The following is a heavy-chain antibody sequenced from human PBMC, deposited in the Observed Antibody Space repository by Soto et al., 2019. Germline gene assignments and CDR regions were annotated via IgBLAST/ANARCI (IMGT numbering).Heavy chain of an antibody. CDR2: ISSSSSTI. CDR1: S. J-gene: IGHJ6*04. CDR3: ARDQVHGDYYYYYGKDV. V-gene: IGHV3-48*02. D-gene: IGHD1-1*01. Sequence: SMNLIRQAPGNWLEWVSYISSSSSTIYYADSVKGRFTISRDNAKNSLYMQMNSLRDEDTAVYYCARDQVHGDYYYYYGKDVWGKGTTVTVSS.